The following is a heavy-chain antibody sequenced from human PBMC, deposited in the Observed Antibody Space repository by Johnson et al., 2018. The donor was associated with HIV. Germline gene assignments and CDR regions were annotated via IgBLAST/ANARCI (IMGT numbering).Heavy chain of an antibody. Sequence: QVQLVESGGGVVQPGGSLRLSCAASGFTFSSYGMHWVRQAPGKGLEWVAFIRYDGSNKYYADSVKGRFTISRDNSKNTLYLQMNSLRAEDTAVYYCAKRGRFGGYTAMVIDAFDIWGQGTMVTVSS. D-gene: IGHD5-18*01. CDR3: AKRGRFGGYTAMVIDAFDI. V-gene: IGHV3-30*02. J-gene: IGHJ3*02. CDR2: IRYDGSNK. CDR1: GFTFSSYG.